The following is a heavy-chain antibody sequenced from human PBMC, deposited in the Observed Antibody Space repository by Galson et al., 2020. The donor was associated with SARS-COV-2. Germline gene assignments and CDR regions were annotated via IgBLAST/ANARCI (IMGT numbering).Heavy chain of an antibody. Sequence: ASETLSLTCTVSGGSISSAGFYWSWIRQHPGKGLEWIGYIYYSGSTYYNPSLKSRLTISVDTSKNQFSLKLTSVTAADTAVYYCVSKPGGSSTFDPWGKGTLVTVSS. J-gene: IGHJ5*02. D-gene: IGHD6-13*01. CDR2: IYYSGST. CDR3: VSKPGGSSTFDP. V-gene: IGHV4-31*03. CDR1: GGSISSAGFY.